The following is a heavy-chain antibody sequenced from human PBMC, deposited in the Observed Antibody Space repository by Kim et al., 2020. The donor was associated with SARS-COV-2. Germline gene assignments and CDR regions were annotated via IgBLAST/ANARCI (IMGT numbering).Heavy chain of an antibody. CDR3: AKDLVSSSFRAFHI. Sequence: GGSLRLSCAASGFTFGDFAMHWVRQVPGKGLEWVSGLSWNGGVIGYADSVKGRFTISRHNAENSLYLQMNSLRAEDTAFYYCAKDLVSSSFRAFHIWGQGNMVTVSS. CDR1: GFTFGDFA. J-gene: IGHJ3*02. CDR2: LSWNGGVI. D-gene: IGHD6-6*01. V-gene: IGHV3-9*01.